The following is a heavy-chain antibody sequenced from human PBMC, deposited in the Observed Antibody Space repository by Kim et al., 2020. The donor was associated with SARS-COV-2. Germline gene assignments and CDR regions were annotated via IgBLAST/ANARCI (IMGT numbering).Heavy chain of an antibody. CDR2: ISYDGSNK. V-gene: IGHV3-30*04. D-gene: IGHD4-17*01. J-gene: IGHJ4*02. Sequence: GGSLRLSCAASGFTFSSYAMHWVRQAPGKGLEWVAVISYDGSNKYYADSVKGRFTISRDNSKNTLYLQMNSLRAEDTAVYYCARDSLPVYGWGQGTLVTVSS. CDR3: ARDSLPVYG. CDR1: GFTFSSYA.